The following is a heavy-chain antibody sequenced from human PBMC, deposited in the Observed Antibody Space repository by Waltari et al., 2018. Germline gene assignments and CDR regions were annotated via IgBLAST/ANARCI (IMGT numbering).Heavy chain of an antibody. Sequence: QLQLQESGPGLVKPSETLSLTCTVSGGSISSSSYYWGWIRQPPGKGLEWIGSIYYSGSTYYNPSRKSRVTISVDTSKNQFALKRSSVTAADTAVYYCARQRKYDFWSGYSTSGFDYWGQGTLVTVSS. CDR1: GGSISSSSYY. CDR3: ARQRKYDFWSGYSTSGFDY. J-gene: IGHJ4*02. CDR2: IYYSGST. D-gene: IGHD3-3*01. V-gene: IGHV4-39*01.